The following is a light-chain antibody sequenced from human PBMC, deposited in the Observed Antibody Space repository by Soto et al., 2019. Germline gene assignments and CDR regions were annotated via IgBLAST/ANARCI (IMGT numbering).Light chain of an antibody. CDR3: CSYAGSYTYV. V-gene: IGLV2-11*01. Sequence: QSALTQPRSVSGSPGQSVTISCTGTSSDVSNYNYVSWYQQHPGKAPKLMIYDVSKRPSGVPDRFSGSKSGNTASLTISGLQAEDDADYYCCSYAGSYTYVFGTGTKLTVL. J-gene: IGLJ1*01. CDR2: DVS. CDR1: SSDVSNYNY.